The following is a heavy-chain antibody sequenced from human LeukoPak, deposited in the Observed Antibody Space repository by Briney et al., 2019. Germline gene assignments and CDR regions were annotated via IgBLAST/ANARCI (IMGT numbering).Heavy chain of an antibody. CDR2: IYTSGST. V-gene: IGHV4-61*09. Sequence: SQTLSLTCTVSGCSINSDSYYWSWIPQPAGKGLEWLGHIYTSGSTNYNPSLKSRITIPLDTSNTYKNQLSLKLNSVTAADTAIYYCARGNRISRSFDYWGQGTLVTVSS. D-gene: IGHD1-14*01. J-gene: IGHJ4*02. CDR3: ARGNRISRSFDY. CDR1: GCSINSDSYY.